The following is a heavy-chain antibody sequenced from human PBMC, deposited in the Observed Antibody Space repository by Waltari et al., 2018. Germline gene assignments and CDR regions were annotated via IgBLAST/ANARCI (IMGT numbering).Heavy chain of an antibody. V-gene: IGHV4-34*01. Sequence: QVQLQQWGAGLLKPSETLSLTCAVYGGSFSGYYWSWIRQPPGKGLEWIGEINHSGSTNYNPSLKSRVTISVDTSKNQFSLKLSSVTAADTAVYYCARYDCSGGSCYSAEYFDLWGRGTLVTVSS. CDR1: GGSFSGYY. CDR2: INHSGST. J-gene: IGHJ2*01. CDR3: ARYDCSGGSCYSAEYFDL. D-gene: IGHD2-15*01.